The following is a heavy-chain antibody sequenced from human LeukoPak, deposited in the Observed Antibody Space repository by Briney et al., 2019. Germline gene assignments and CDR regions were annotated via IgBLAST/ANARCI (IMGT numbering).Heavy chain of an antibody. J-gene: IGHJ4*02. Sequence: SETLSLTCTVSGGSITSYYWSWIRQPPGKGLECIGYIYYSGTTYYNPSLKSRVTISVDTSKNQFSLKLSSVTAADTAVYYCARVRRDGYNSPDYWGQGTLVTVSS. V-gene: IGHV4-59*01. CDR3: ARVRRDGYNSPDY. D-gene: IGHD5-24*01. CDR1: GGSITSYY. CDR2: IYYSGTT.